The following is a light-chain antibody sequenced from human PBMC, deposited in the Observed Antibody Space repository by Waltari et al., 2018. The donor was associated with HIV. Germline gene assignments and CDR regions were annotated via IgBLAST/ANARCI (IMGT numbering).Light chain of an antibody. CDR1: GSNIGGHE. Sequence: QSVLTQPPSVSAAPGQTVTISCPGRGSNIGGHEVAWYQQLPGTAPQPLLYDKKKRSPGISDRISGPKSCTSATLGITGPQTWDEADLYRGAWESRLSAVFGGGTKVAV. J-gene: IGLJ3*02. V-gene: IGLV1-51*01. CDR2: DKK. CDR3: GAWESRLSAV.